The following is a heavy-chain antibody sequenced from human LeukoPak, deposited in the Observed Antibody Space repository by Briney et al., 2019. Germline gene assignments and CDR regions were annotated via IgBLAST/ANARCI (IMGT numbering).Heavy chain of an antibody. D-gene: IGHD6-13*01. CDR2: INPNSGGT. V-gene: IGHV1-2*02. CDR1: GYSFTGYY. J-gene: IGHJ4*02. CDR3: ARDLDSWYFDY. Sequence: ASVKVSCKASGYSFTGYYIHWVRQAPGQGLEWMGWINPNSGGTNYAQKFQGRVTMTTDTSTSTAYMELRSLRSDDTAVYYCARDLDSWYFDYWGQGTLVTVSS.